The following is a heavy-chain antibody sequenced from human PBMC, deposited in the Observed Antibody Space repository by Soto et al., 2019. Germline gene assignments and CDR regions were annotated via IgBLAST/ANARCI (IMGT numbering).Heavy chain of an antibody. CDR3: ARDVREGGAVFGSNTYSDYHGMGV. Sequence: EVQLVESGGGLVQPGGSLRVSCAASGFTFSSYWMRWVRQAPGKGLQWVANIKRDGSEKYYVDSVKGLFIIARDNAKNSLFLQMNSVRVEDTPVYYCARDVREGGAVFGSNTYSDYHGMGVWGLGTTVTVSS. V-gene: IGHV3-7*05. CDR1: GFTFSSYW. D-gene: IGHD2-15*01. CDR2: IKRDGSEK. J-gene: IGHJ6*02.